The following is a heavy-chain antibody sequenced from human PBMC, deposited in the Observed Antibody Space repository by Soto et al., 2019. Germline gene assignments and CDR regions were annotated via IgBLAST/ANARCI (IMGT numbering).Heavy chain of an antibody. CDR2: IIPIFGTA. D-gene: IGHD3-9*01. CDR3: ARDQGEHYAILTHYGMDV. CDR1: GGTFSSYA. V-gene: IGHV1-69*13. Sequence: ASVKVSCKASGGTFSSYAISWVRQAPGQGLEWMGGIIPIFGTANYAQKFQGRVTITADESTSTAYMELSSLRSEDTAVYYCARDQGEHYAILTHYGMDVWGQGTTVTVSS. J-gene: IGHJ6*02.